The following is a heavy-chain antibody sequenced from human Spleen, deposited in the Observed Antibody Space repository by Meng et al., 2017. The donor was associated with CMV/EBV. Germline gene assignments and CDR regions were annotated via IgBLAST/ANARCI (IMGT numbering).Heavy chain of an antibody. CDR2: MNPNSGNT. J-gene: IGHJ5*02. V-gene: IGHV1-8*03. CDR1: GYNFTRYD. D-gene: IGHD6-13*01. CDR3: ARGHTGYSSSWYWFDP. Sequence: SGYNFTRYDINWVRQATGQGLEWMGWMNPNSGNTGYAQKFQGRVTITRNTSISTAYMELSSLRSEDTAVYYCARGHTGYSSSWYWFDPWGQGTLVTVSS.